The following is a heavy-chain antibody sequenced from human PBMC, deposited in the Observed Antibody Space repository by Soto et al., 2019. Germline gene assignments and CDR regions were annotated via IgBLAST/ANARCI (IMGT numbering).Heavy chain of an antibody. CDR3: ATLPLASVVLAASSHGYYYGMDV. J-gene: IGHJ6*02. CDR2: PGPSHSYT. CDR1: GYSFSSYW. Sequence: GESLKISCKGSGYSFSSYWISWVRQMPGKGVERVGSPGPSHSYTTSSPAFQGHVTISPNNSISTTYIQWTSLNASYTAMYYFATLPLASVVLAASSHGYYYGMDVWGQGTTVTVSS. V-gene: IGHV5-10-1*01. D-gene: IGHD2-15*01.